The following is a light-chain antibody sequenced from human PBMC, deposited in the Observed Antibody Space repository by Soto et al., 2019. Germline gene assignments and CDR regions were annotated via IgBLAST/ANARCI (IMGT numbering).Light chain of an antibody. Sequence: DIVLTQSPATLSVSLGERVSLSCRASQIISSNLAWYQQKPGQIPRLLIYGASARAAGIPARFSGSGSGTEFTLTISCLQSEDFAVYYCQQYNNWPQFTFGPGTKVDV. V-gene: IGKV3-15*01. J-gene: IGKJ3*01. CDR2: GAS. CDR1: QIISSN. CDR3: QQYNNWPQFT.